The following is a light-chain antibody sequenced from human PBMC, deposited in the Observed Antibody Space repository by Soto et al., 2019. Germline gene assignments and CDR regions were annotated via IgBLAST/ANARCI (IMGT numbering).Light chain of an antibody. CDR3: QQYNNWPPYT. CDR1: RSVGRN. Sequence: EIVMTQSPATLSVSPGERATPSCRAGRSVGRNLAWYQQKPGQAPRLLIYGASTRATVIPARFSGSGSGTEFTLTISSLQSEDFAVYYCQQYNNWPPYTFGQGTKLEIK. V-gene: IGKV3-15*01. CDR2: GAS. J-gene: IGKJ2*01.